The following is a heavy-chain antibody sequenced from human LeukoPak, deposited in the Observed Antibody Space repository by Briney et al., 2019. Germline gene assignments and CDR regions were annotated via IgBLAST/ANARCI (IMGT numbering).Heavy chain of an antibody. CDR2: ISAYNGNT. D-gene: IGHD3-10*01. CDR3: ARDGRGITMVRGVIVEYFDL. J-gene: IGHJ2*01. V-gene: IGHV1-18*01. Sequence: ASVKVSCKASGYTFTSYGISWVRQAPGQGLEWMGWISAYNGNTNYAQRLQGRVTMTTDTSTSTAYMELRSLRSDDTAVYYCARDGRGITMVRGVIVEYFDLWGRGTLVTVSS. CDR1: GYTFTSYG.